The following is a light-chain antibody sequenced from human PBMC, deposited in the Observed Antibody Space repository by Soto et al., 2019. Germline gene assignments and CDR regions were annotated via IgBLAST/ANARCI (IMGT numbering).Light chain of an antibody. J-gene: IGLJ1*01. Sequence: SYELTQPPSVSVAPGKTARITCGGNNIGSKSVHWYQQKPGQATVLVIYYDSDRPSGIPERFSGSNSGNTATLTISRVEAGDDADYYCQVWDSSSDHYVFGTGTKLTVL. CDR1: NIGSKS. CDR3: QVWDSSSDHYV. CDR2: YDS. V-gene: IGLV3-21*04.